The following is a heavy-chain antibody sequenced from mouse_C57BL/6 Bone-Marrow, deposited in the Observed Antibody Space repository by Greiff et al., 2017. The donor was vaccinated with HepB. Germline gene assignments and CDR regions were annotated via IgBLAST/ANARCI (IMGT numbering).Heavy chain of an antibody. CDR3: ARSTTVVVTKDY. J-gene: IGHJ2*01. CDR1: GYTFTSYG. Sequence: QVQLQQSGAELARPGASVKLSCKASGYTFTSYGISWVKQSTVQGLEWIGEIYPRSGNTYYNEKFKGKATLTADKSSSTAYMELRSLTSEDSAVYFCARSTTVVVTKDYWGQGTTLTVSS. V-gene: IGHV1-81*01. D-gene: IGHD1-1*01. CDR2: IYPRSGNT.